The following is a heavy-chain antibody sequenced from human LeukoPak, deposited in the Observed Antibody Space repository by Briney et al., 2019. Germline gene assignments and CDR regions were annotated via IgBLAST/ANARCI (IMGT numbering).Heavy chain of an antibody. J-gene: IGHJ4*02. CDR3: ARALGSGYYRFDY. D-gene: IGHD3-22*01. V-gene: IGHV4-31*03. Sequence: SETLSLTCTVSGGSIGSGGYYWSWIRQHPGKGLEWIGYIYYSGSTYYNPSLKSRVTISVDTSKNQFSLKLSSVTAADTAVYYCARALGSGYYRFDYWGQGTLVTVSS. CDR2: IYYSGST. CDR1: GGSIGSGGYY.